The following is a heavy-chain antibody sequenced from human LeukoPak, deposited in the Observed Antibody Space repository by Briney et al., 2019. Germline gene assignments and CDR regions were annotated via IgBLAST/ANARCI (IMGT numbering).Heavy chain of an antibody. CDR1: GVSFSCYY. V-gene: IGHV4-34*01. J-gene: IGHJ6*02. D-gene: IGHD5-18*01. CDR3: AWLGYSYGSSLYGMDV. Sequence: SETLSLTCAVYGVSFSCYYWIWLRQPPGKGLEWIGEINHSGSTNYNPSLKSRVTISVDTSKNQFSLTLSSVTGADTAVYCCAWLGYSYGSSLYGMDVWGQGTTVTVSS. CDR2: INHSGST.